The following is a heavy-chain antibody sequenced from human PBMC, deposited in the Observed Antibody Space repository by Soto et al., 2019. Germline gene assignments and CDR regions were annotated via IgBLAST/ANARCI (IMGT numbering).Heavy chain of an antibody. Sequence: QLQLQESGSGLVKPSQTLSLTCAVSGGSISSGGYSWSWIRQPPGKGLAWIGYSYRSGSTYYNPSPKSRVTRTVATSKNQFSLKLSSVTAADTALYYCARVPGLGGRGTRVTVSS. CDR1: GGSISSGGYS. CDR2: SYRSGST. D-gene: IGHD3-10*01. V-gene: IGHV4-30-2*01. CDR3: ARVPGL. J-gene: IGHJ2*01.